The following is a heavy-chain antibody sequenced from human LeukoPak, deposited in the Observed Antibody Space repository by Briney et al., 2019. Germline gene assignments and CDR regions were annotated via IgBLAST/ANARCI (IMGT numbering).Heavy chain of an antibody. J-gene: IGHJ4*02. CDR2: IRYDGSNK. Sequence: GGSLRLSCAASGFTFSSYGMHWVRQAPGKGLEWVAFIRYDGSNKYYADSVKGRFTISRDNSKNTLYLQMNSLRVEDTAVYYCAKVEYSSSWYVGYWGQGTLVTVSS. D-gene: IGHD6-13*01. V-gene: IGHV3-30*02. CDR1: GFTFSSYG. CDR3: AKVEYSSSWYVGY.